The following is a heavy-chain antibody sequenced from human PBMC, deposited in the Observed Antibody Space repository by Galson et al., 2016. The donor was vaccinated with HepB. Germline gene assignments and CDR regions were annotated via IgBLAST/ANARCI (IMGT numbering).Heavy chain of an antibody. CDR2: IYPGDSHT. V-gene: IGHV5-51*01. Sequence: QSGAEVKKPGESLKISCQGSGYSFSNYWIGWVRQMPGKGLEWMGIIYPGDSHTRYSPSFQGQVTISADKSISTAYLQWSSLKASDTAIYYCARRLTHDSKIWDIDYWGQGTLVTVSS. CDR1: GYSFSNYW. D-gene: IGHD3-16*01. J-gene: IGHJ4*02. CDR3: ARRLTHDSKIWDIDY.